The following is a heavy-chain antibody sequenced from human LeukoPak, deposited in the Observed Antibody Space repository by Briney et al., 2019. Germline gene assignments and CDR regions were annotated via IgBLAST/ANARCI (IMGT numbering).Heavy chain of an antibody. Sequence: GGSLRLSCAASGFTFSDYYMSWIRQAPGKGLEWVSYISSSGSTIYYADSVKGRFTISRDNSKNTLYLQMNSLRAEDTAVYYCAKDLITTVRGVFDYWGQGTLVTVSS. CDR1: GFTFSDYY. J-gene: IGHJ4*02. CDR2: ISSSGSTI. CDR3: AKDLITTVRGVFDY. D-gene: IGHD3-10*01. V-gene: IGHV3-11*01.